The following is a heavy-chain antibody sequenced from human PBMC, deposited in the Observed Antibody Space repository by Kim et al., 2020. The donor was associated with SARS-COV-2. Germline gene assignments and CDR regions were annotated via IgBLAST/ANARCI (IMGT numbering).Heavy chain of an antibody. CDR3: ARDGKGYCSSTSCPLDI. J-gene: IGHJ3*02. Sequence: VKGRFTNSRDNAKNSLYLQMNSLRAEDTAVYYCARDGKGYCSSTSCPLDIWGQGTMVTVSS. V-gene: IGHV3-11*06. D-gene: IGHD2-2*01.